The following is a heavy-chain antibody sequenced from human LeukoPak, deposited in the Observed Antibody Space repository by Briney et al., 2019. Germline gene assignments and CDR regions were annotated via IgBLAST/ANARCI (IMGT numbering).Heavy chain of an antibody. V-gene: IGHV3-23*01. J-gene: IGHJ4*02. Sequence: GGSLRLSCAASGFIFSNYAMSWVRQATGKGLEWVSGISFGGGSTYYADSVKGRFTISRDNSRITLYLQMNSLRVEDTAIYYCARNYRDLDYWGQGTLVTVSS. D-gene: IGHD4-11*01. CDR3: ARNYRDLDY. CDR2: ISFGGGST. CDR1: GFIFSNYA.